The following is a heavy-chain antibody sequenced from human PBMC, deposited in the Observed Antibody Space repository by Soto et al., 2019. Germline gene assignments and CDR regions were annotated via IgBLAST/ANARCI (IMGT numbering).Heavy chain of an antibody. CDR3: AKGFYGSGSYYNERAFDS. J-gene: IGHJ4*02. V-gene: IGHV3-30-3*01. CDR2: ISYDGSNK. CDR1: GFTFSSYA. D-gene: IGHD3-10*01. Sequence: GGSLRLSCAASGFTFSSYAMHWVRQAPGKGLEWVAVISYDGSNKYYADSVKGRFTISRDNPKNTIYLQMNSLGAEDTAVYYCAKGFYGSGSYYNERAFDSWGQGTLVTVSS.